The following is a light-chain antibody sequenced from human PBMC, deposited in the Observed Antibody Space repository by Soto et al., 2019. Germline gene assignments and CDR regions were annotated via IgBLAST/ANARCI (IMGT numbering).Light chain of an antibody. V-gene: IGLV1-47*01. CDR2: RNN. CDR3: AAWDDSLSGPV. CDR1: SSNIGSNY. J-gene: IGLJ1*01. Sequence: QCVLTQPPSASGTPGERVTISCSGSSSNIGSNYVYWYQQLPGTAPKLLIYRNNQRPLGVPDRFSGSKSGTSASLAISGLRSEDEADYYCAAWDDSLSGPVFGTGTKVTVL.